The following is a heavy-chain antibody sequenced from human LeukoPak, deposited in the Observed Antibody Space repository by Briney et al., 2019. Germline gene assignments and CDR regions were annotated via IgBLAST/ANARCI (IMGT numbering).Heavy chain of an antibody. Sequence: ASVKVSCKASGYTFTGYYMHWVRQAPGQGLEWMGWINPNSGGTNYAQKFQGRVTMTRDTSTSTAYMELRSLRSDDTAVYYCARVYYDSSGYSLWGQGTLVTVSS. J-gene: IGHJ4*02. CDR1: GYTFTGYY. CDR3: ARVYYDSSGYSL. D-gene: IGHD3-22*01. V-gene: IGHV1-2*02. CDR2: INPNSGGT.